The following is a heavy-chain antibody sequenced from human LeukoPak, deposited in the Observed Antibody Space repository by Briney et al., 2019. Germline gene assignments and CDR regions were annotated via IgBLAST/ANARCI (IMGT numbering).Heavy chain of an antibody. V-gene: IGHV5-51*01. CDR2: IYPGDSDT. CDR3: ARVLYDYVRGCFRPLYHDY. J-gene: IGHJ4*02. CDR1: GYSFTSYW. D-gene: IGHD3-16*02. Sequence: GESLKISCKGSGYSFTSYWIGWVRQMPGKGLEQMGIIYPGDSDTRYSPSFQGQVTISADNSISTAYLQWSSPKAADTAMYSCARVLYDYVRGCFRPLYHDYWGQGTQGIVS.